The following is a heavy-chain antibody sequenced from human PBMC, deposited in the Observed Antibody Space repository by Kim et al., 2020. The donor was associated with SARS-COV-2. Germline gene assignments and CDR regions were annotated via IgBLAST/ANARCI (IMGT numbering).Heavy chain of an antibody. CDR3: ARAVGYCSGGSCYD. D-gene: IGHD2-15*01. V-gene: IGHV3-21*01. Sequence: ADSGKGRFTISRDNAKNSLYLQMNSLRAEDTAVYYCARAVGYCSGGSCYDWGQGTLVTVSS. J-gene: IGHJ4*02.